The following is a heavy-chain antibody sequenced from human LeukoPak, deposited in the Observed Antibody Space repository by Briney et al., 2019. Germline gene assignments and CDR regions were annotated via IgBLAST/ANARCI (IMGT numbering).Heavy chain of an antibody. V-gene: IGHV1-24*01. Sequence: GASVKVSCKVSGYTLTELSMHWVRQAPGKGLEWMGGFDPEDGETIYAQKCQGRVTMTEYTSTDTAYMELSSLRSEDTAVYYCVPYGSGSYPLDYWGQGTLVTVSS. CDR3: VPYGSGSYPLDY. CDR1: GYTLTELS. J-gene: IGHJ4*02. D-gene: IGHD3-10*01. CDR2: FDPEDGET.